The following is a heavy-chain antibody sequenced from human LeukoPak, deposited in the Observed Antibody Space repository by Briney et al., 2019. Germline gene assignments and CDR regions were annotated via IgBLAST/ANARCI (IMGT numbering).Heavy chain of an antibody. V-gene: IGHV1-8*01. CDR2: MNPNSGNT. CDR3: ARGFPADYYGSGSYTTPYYFDY. D-gene: IGHD3-10*01. CDR1: GYTFTSYD. Sequence: GASVKVSCKASGYTFTSYDINWVRQATGQGLEWMGWMNPNSGNTGYAQKFQGRVTMTRNTSISTAYMELSSLRSEDTAVYYCARGFPADYYGSGSYTTPYYFDYWGQGTLVTVSS. J-gene: IGHJ4*02.